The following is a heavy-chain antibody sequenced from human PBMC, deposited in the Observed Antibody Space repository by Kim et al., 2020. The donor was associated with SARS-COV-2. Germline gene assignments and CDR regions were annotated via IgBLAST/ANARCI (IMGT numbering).Heavy chain of an antibody. CDR1: GGSISPSSYY. CDR3: ARDYGDYWFDP. D-gene: IGHD4-17*01. Sequence: SETLSLTCTVSGGSISPSSYYWGWIRQPPGKGLEWIGNIYYSGSTYYNPSLKGRVTLSVDTSKNQFSLKLSSVTAADTAVYYCARDYGDYWFDPWGQGTL. J-gene: IGHJ5*02. CDR2: IYYSGST. V-gene: IGHV4-39*02.